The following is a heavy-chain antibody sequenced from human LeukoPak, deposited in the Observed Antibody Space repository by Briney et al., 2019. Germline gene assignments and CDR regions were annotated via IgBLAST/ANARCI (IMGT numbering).Heavy chain of an antibody. CDR3: ARDFETVAGTRYFDY. CDR2: ISYDGSNK. D-gene: IGHD6-19*01. Sequence: GRSLRLSCAASGFTFSSYAMHWVRQAPGKGLEWVAVISYDGSNKYYADSEKGRFTISRDNSKNTLYLQMNSLRAEDTAVYYCARDFETVAGTRYFDYWGQGTLVTVSS. J-gene: IGHJ4*02. V-gene: IGHV3-30-3*01. CDR1: GFTFSSYA.